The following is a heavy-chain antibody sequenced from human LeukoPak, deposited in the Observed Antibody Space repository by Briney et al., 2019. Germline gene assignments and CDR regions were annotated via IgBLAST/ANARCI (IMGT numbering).Heavy chain of an antibody. CDR2: MSGSGGRT. CDR3: AKEIWPTVTTPGHTYFDY. J-gene: IGHJ4*02. V-gene: IGHV3-23*01. Sequence: GGSLRLSCAASGFTFNTYAMSWVRQAPGKGLEWVSAMSGSGGRTYYADSVKGRFTISRDNSKNTLYLQMISLRAEDTAVYYCAKEIWPTVTTPGHTYFDYWGQGTLVTVSS. CDR1: GFTFNTYA. D-gene: IGHD4-17*01.